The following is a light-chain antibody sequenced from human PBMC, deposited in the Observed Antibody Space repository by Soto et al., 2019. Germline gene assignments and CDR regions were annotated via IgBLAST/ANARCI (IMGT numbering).Light chain of an antibody. V-gene: IGLV2-14*01. J-gene: IGLJ1*01. CDR2: DVS. CDR1: SSDVGGYNY. CDR3: SSYTSSSTLYV. Sequence: QSALTQPASVSGSPGQSITISCTGTSSDVGGYNYVSWYQQHPGKAPKLMIYDVSNRPSGVSNRFSGSKSGNTASLTISGLQAEDEAEYYCSSYTSSSTLYVFGTGTKLNVL.